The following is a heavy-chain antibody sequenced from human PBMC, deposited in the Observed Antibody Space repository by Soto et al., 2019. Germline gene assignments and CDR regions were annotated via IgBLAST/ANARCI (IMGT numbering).Heavy chain of an antibody. J-gene: IGHJ6*03. V-gene: IGHV1-8*01. CDR3: ARGLNPKIRITIFGTYYYYMDV. CDR2: MNPNSGNT. CDR1: GYTFTSYD. Sequence: GASVKVSCKASGYTFTSYDINWVRQATGQGLEWMGWMNPNSGNTGYAQKFQGRVTMTRNTSISTAYMELSSLRSEDTAVYYCARGLNPKIRITIFGTYYYYMDVWGKGTTVTVSS. D-gene: IGHD3-3*01.